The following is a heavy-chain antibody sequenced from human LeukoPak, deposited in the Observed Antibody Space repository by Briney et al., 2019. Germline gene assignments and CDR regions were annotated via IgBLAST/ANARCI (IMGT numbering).Heavy chain of an antibody. CDR3: ARGRVKDGPPKLFEH. CDR1: GYTFTSYD. V-gene: IGHV1-8*01. D-gene: IGHD5-24*01. J-gene: IGHJ4*02. Sequence: ASVKVSCKASGYTFTSYDIHWVRQATGQGLEWMGWMNPNSGNTNNAQKFQGRVDMTRNTSISTAYMELSSLSSEDTAVYYCARGRVKDGPPKLFEHWGQGIPVTVSS. CDR2: MNPNSGNT.